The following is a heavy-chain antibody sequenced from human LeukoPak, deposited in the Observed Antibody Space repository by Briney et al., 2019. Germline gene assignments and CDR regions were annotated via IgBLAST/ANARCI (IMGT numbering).Heavy chain of an antibody. V-gene: IGHV4-61*02. Sequence: PSETLSLTCTVSGGSISSGSHYWSWIRQPAGKGLEWIGRIYTSGSTNYNPSLKSRVTISVDTSKNQFSLKLSSVTAADTAVYYCARDSPGIAVAGLYYYYYMDVWGKGTTVTVSS. D-gene: IGHD6-19*01. J-gene: IGHJ6*03. CDR3: ARDSPGIAVAGLYYYYYMDV. CDR2: IYTSGST. CDR1: GGSISSGSHY.